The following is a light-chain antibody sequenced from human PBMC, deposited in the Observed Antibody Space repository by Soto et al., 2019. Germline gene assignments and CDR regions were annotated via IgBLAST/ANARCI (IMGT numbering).Light chain of an antibody. V-gene: IGKV3-15*01. J-gene: IGKJ1*01. Sequence: EIMMTQSPATLSVSPGERATLSCRARQSVSSNLAWYQQKPGQAPRLLIYGASTRATGIPARFSGSGSGTEFTLTISSLQSEDFAVYYCQQYNNWPPSWTVGQGTKVDIK. CDR1: QSVSSN. CDR3: QQYNNWPPSWT. CDR2: GAS.